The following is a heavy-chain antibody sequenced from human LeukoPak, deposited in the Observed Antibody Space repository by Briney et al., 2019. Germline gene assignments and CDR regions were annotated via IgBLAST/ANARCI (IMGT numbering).Heavy chain of an antibody. CDR1: GGSISSSSYY. CDR2: IYYSRST. CDR3: ARGVTMIVVVIHDWYFDL. J-gene: IGHJ2*01. D-gene: IGHD3-22*01. V-gene: IGHV4-39*01. Sequence: PSETLSLTCTVSGGSISSSSYYWGWIRQPPGKGLEWIGSIYYSRSTYYNPSLKSRVTISVDTSKNQFSLKLSSVTAADTAVYYCARGVTMIVVVIHDWYFDLWGRGTLVTVSS.